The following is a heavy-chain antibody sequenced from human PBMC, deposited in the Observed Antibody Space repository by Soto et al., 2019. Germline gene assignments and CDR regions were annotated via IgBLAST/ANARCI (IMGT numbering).Heavy chain of an antibody. CDR2: IIPIFGTA. J-gene: IGHJ6*02. CDR3: ATRPNIVVVPAAVSYYYYGMDV. CDR1: GGTFSSYA. V-gene: IGHV1-69*06. Sequence: QVQLVQSGAEVKKPGSSVKVSCKASGGTFSSYAISWVRQAPGQGLEWMGGIIPIFGTANYAQKFQGRVTMTADKSTSTAYMELSSLRSEDTAVYYCATRPNIVVVPAAVSYYYYGMDVWGQGTTVTVSS. D-gene: IGHD2-2*01.